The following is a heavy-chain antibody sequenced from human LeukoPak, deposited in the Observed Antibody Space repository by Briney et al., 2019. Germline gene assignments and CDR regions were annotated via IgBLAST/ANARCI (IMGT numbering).Heavy chain of an antibody. V-gene: IGHV4-59*01. J-gene: IGHJ3*02. CDR2: LSKSGNT. CDR3: ARARYVNSFYAFDI. D-gene: IGHD3-9*01. CDR1: GGSISSYY. Sequence: SEALSLTCTVSGGSISSYYWSWIRLPPGKGLEWVGYLSKSGNTNYSPSLKSRVTIFGYTSKNKFFLKLRSVTAADTAVYYCARARYVNSFYAFDIWGQGTLVTVSS.